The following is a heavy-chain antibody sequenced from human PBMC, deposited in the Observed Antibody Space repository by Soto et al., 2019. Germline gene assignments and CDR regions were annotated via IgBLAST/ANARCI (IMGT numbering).Heavy chain of an antibody. Sequence: GGSLRLSCAASGFTFSSYGMHWVRQAPGKGLEWVAVIWYDGSNKYYADSVKGRFTISRDNSKNTLYLQMNSLRAEDTAVYYCARVNFPYGDYNNYYYGMDVWGQGTTVTVSS. V-gene: IGHV3-33*01. CDR3: ARVNFPYGDYNNYYYGMDV. CDR2: IWYDGSNK. J-gene: IGHJ6*02. CDR1: GFTFSSYG. D-gene: IGHD4-17*01.